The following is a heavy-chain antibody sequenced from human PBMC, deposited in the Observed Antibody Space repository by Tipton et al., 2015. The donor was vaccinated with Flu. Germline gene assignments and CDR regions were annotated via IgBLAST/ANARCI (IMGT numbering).Heavy chain of an antibody. Sequence: GLVKPSETLSLTCDVSTGSVSGYYWNWIRQSPKRGLEWIGYIHYTGSTNYNPSLKSRVSMSVDTSKNQFSLKMTSLTAADTAVYYCARHFYDSSGYYCLAYWGQGLLVTVSS. CDR3: ARHFYDSSGYYCLAY. D-gene: IGHD3-22*01. V-gene: IGHV4-59*08. J-gene: IGHJ4*02. CDR1: TGSVSGYY. CDR2: IHYTGST.